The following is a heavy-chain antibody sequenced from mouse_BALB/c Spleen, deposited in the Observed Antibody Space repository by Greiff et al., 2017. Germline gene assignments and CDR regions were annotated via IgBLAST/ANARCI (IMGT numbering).Heavy chain of an antibody. CDR2: ISSGSSTI. Sequence: EVQLQQSGGGLVQPGGSRKLSCAASGFTFSSFGMHWVRQAPEKGLEWVAYISSGSSTIYYADTVKGRFTISRDNPKNTLFLQMTSLRSEDTAMYYCARYRTVAMDYWGQGTSVTVSS. CDR1: GFTFSSFG. J-gene: IGHJ4*01. D-gene: IGHD2-14*01. CDR3: ARYRTVAMDY. V-gene: IGHV5-17*02.